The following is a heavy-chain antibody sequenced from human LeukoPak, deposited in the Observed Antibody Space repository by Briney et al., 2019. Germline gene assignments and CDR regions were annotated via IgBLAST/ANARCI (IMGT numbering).Heavy chain of an antibody. CDR2: MNPNSGNT. V-gene: IGHV1-8*03. CDR1: GYTFASYD. D-gene: IGHD4-17*01. J-gene: IGHJ6*03. CDR3: ARGLRFNYYYLDV. Sequence: GASVKVSCKASGYTFASYDIDRVRQATGQGLEWMGWMNPNSGNTGYAQKFQGRVTITRNTSISTAYMELSSLRSEDTAVYYCARGLRFNYYYLDVWGKETTVTVSS.